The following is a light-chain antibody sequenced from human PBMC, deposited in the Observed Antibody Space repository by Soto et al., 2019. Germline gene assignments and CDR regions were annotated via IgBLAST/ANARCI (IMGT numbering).Light chain of an antibody. Sequence: EMVLTQSPGTLSLSPGERATLSRRASQSVSNSFLAWYQQKPGQAPRLLIYGASSRAAGIPDRFSGSGSGTDFTLTISRLEPEDFAVYYCQQYGSSPEYTFGQGTKLEIK. V-gene: IGKV3-20*01. CDR2: GAS. CDR1: QSVSNSF. J-gene: IGKJ2*01. CDR3: QQYGSSPEYT.